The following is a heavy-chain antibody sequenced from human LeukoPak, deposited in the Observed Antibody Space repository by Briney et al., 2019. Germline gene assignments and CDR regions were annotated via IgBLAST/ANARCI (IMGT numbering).Heavy chain of an antibody. CDR1: GGSISSGGYY. D-gene: IGHD6-6*01. J-gene: IGHJ3*02. CDR2: IYYSGST. CDR3: ARVEYGSSSVDI. V-gene: IGHV4-31*03. Sequence: SQTLSLTCTVSGGSISSGGYYWSWIRQHPGKGLEWIGYIYYSGSTYYNPSLKSRVTISVDTSKNQFSLKLSSVTAADTAVYYCARVEYGSSSVDIWGQGTMVTVSS.